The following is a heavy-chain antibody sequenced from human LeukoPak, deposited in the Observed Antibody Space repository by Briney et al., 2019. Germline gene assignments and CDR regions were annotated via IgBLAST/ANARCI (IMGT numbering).Heavy chain of an antibody. CDR2: IYHRGTT. CDR1: GEPFSGYY. Sequence: PSETLSLTCAVYGEPFSGYYWSWIRQSPGKGLEWIGEIYHRGTTNYNPSLKSRITISIDTSKNQFSLNLSSVTAADTAVYYCARRGYDSSGYYYAYWGQGTLVTVSS. V-gene: IGHV4-34*01. CDR3: ARRGYDSSGYYYAY. J-gene: IGHJ4*02. D-gene: IGHD3-22*01.